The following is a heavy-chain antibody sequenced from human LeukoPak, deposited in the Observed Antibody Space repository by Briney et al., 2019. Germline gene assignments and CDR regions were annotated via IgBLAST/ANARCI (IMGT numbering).Heavy chain of an antibody. V-gene: IGHV3-30-3*01. Sequence: PGGSLRLSCAVSGFTFSGYTMHWVRQAPGKGLEWVAVISFDGSNKYYGDSVKGRFTISRDNSKNTLYLQMNSLRPDDTAIYYCARDTLWEWGQGTLVTVSS. CDR1: GFTFSGYT. CDR2: ISFDGSNK. J-gene: IGHJ4*02. D-gene: IGHD1-26*01. CDR3: ARDTLWE.